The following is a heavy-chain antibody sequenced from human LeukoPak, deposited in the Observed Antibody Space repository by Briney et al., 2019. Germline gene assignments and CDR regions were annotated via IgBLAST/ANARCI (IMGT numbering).Heavy chain of an antibody. CDR1: GFTVSSNY. CDR2: IYSGGST. Sequence: PGGSLTLSCAASGFTVSSNYMSWVRQAPGKGLEWVSVIYSGGSTYYADSVKGRFTISRDNSKNTLYLQMNSLRAEDTAVYYCANRYSGYEYYYYYGMDVWGQGTTVTVSS. D-gene: IGHD5-12*01. J-gene: IGHJ6*02. CDR3: ANRYSGYEYYYYYGMDV. V-gene: IGHV3-66*01.